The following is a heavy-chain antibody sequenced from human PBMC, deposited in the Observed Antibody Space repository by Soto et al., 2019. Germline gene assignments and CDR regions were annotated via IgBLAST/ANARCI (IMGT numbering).Heavy chain of an antibody. J-gene: IGHJ5*02. Sequence: QVQLQQWGAGLLKPSETLSLTCAVYGGSFSGYYWSWIRQPPGKGLEWIGEINHSGSTNYNPSLKSRVTISVATSKNQFSLKLSSVTAADTAVYYCARGGGWNQNWFDPWGQGTLVTVSS. D-gene: IGHD1-1*01. CDR3: ARGGGWNQNWFDP. CDR1: GGSFSGYY. V-gene: IGHV4-34*01. CDR2: INHSGST.